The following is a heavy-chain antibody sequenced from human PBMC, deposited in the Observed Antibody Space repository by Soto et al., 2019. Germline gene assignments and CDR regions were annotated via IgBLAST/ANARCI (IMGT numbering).Heavy chain of an antibody. D-gene: IGHD2-21*01. CDR3: VRSYPLMVAVVGE. V-gene: IGHV4-61*01. Sequence: PSETLSLTFTVSGGSVNSGSYYWNWIRQPPGKGLEWLGYVFYSGNSNYKPSVRSRVAISVDTSKNQFFLRLSSVTAADTAVYYCVRSYPLMVAVVGEWGQGTLVTVSS. CDR1: GGSVNSGSYY. CDR2: VFYSGNS. J-gene: IGHJ1*01.